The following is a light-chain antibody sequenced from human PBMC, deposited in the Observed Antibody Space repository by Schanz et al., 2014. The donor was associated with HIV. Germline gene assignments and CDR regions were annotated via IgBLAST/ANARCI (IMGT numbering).Light chain of an antibody. CDR1: QSISSW. CDR3: QKYNSAPRT. J-gene: IGKJ3*01. V-gene: IGKV1-27*01. CDR2: AAS. Sequence: DLQMTQSPSTLSASVGDRVTITCRASQSISSWLAWYQQKPGKVPKLLIHAASTLQSGVPSRFSGRGSGTDFTLTISSLQPEDVATYYCQKYNSAPRTFGPGTKVDIK.